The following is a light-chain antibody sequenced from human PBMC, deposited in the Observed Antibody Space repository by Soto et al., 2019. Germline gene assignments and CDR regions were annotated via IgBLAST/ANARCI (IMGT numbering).Light chain of an antibody. CDR2: GAS. CDR3: QQYNNWPPWT. CDR1: QSVKNN. Sequence: EVVMTQSPATLSVSPGEGATLSCKASQSVKNNLAWYQQRPGQAPRLLIYGASTRVTDIPDRFSGSGSGTEFTLTISSLQSEDFAVYYCQQYNNWPPWTFGQGTKVEIK. V-gene: IGKV3-15*01. J-gene: IGKJ1*01.